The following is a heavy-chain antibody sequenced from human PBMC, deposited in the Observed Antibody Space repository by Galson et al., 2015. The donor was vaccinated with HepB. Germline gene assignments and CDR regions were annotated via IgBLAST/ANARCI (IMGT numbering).Heavy chain of an antibody. CDR3: AKDFSQDGYNLNGMDV. CDR1: GFTFSSYG. D-gene: IGHD5-24*01. J-gene: IGHJ6*02. Sequence: SLRLSCAASGFTFSSYGMHWVRQAPGKGLEWVAVISYDGSNKYYADSVKGRFTISRDNSKNTLYLQMNSLRAEDTAVYYCAKDFSQDGYNLNGMDVWGQGTTVTVSS. CDR2: ISYDGSNK. V-gene: IGHV3-30*18.